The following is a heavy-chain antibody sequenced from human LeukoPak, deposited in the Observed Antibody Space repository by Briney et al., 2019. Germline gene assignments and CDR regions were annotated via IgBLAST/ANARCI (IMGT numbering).Heavy chain of an antibody. CDR3: ARGYYGSGSHCCHMDV. CDR2: INHSGST. J-gene: IGHJ6*03. V-gene: IGHV4-34*01. CDR1: VGSFSGYY. D-gene: IGHD3-10*01. Sequence: SETLSLTCAVYVGSFSGYYWSWIRQPPGKGLEWIGEINHSGSTNYNSSLKSRVTISVDTFKNQFSLKLSSVTAADTAVYYCARGYYGSGSHCCHMDVWGKGTTITVS.